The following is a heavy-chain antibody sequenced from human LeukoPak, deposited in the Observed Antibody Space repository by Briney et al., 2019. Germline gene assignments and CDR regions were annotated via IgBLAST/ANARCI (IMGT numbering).Heavy chain of an antibody. V-gene: IGHV3-33*01. CDR1: GFIFSSYG. CDR2: IWYDGSNK. CDR3: ARDNYDFWSGYQIHYYYYGMDV. Sequence: PGRSLRLSCAASGFIFSSYGMHWVRQAPGKGLEWVAVIWYDGSNKYYADSVKGRFTISRDNSKNTLYLQMNSLRAEDTAVYYCARDNYDFWSGYQIHYYYYGMDVWGQGTTVTVSS. J-gene: IGHJ6*02. D-gene: IGHD3-3*01.